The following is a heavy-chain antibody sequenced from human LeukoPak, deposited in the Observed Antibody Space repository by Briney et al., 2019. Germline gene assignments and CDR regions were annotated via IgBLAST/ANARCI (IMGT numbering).Heavy chain of an antibody. CDR1: GYTFTSYG. Sequence: ASVKVSCKASGYTFTSYGISWVRQAPGQGLEWMGWISAYNGNTNYAQKLQGRVTMTTDTSTGTAYMELRSLRSDDTAVYYCARGVITMIVVTYFDYWGQGTLVTVSS. J-gene: IGHJ4*02. D-gene: IGHD3-22*01. CDR3: ARGVITMIVVTYFDY. V-gene: IGHV1-18*01. CDR2: ISAYNGNT.